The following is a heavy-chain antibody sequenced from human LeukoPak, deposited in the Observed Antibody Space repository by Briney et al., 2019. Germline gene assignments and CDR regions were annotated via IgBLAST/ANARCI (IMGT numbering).Heavy chain of an antibody. CDR1: GFTFRSNT. Sequence: GGSLRLSCAASGFTFRSNTMSWVRQAPGRGLEWVSVISGSGSSTYYADSVKGRFTISRDSSMNTLYLQMNSLRAEDTAVYYCAKGTSRGYSSSWAPIYYYYYYMDVWGKGTTVTVSS. V-gene: IGHV3-23*01. CDR2: ISGSGSST. CDR3: AKGTSRGYSSSWAPIYYYYYYMDV. J-gene: IGHJ6*03. D-gene: IGHD6-13*01.